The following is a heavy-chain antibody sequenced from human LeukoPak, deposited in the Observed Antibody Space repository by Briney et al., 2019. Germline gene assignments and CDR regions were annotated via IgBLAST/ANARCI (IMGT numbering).Heavy chain of an antibody. V-gene: IGHV3-30*02. D-gene: IGHD4-23*01. CDR3: AKDPGLRDTVGDSFDL. Sequence: GGSLSHFRAASGFMLNNYVMLWVPQGPGKGLDWVAFIRYDGINKYYSKSVKGRFSISRDNSKNTLYLQMSSLRTDDTAVYYCAKDPGLRDTVGDSFDLWGQGTLVTVSS. CDR2: IRYDGINK. CDR1: GFMLNNYV. J-gene: IGHJ3*01.